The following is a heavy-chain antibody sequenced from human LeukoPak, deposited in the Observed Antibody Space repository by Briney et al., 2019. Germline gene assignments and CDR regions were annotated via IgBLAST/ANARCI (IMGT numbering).Heavy chain of an antibody. CDR2: IGSRGGSA. Sequence: GGSLRLSCAASGFTFSIYAMTWVRQAPGKGLEWVATIGSRGGSAYYADSVKGRFTISRDESKNTVYLQMNSLRAEDTALYYCAKGSSGYFLDYWGQGTLVTVSS. D-gene: IGHD3-22*01. V-gene: IGHV3-23*01. CDR3: AKGSSGYFLDY. J-gene: IGHJ4*02. CDR1: GFTFSIYA.